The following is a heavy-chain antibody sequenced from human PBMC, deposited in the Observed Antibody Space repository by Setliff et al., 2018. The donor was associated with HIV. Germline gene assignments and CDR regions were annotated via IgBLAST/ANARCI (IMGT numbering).Heavy chain of an antibody. CDR3: AKEAIYVGYVDY. CDR1: GGSISSGSYY. CDR2: IYTSGNT. D-gene: IGHD3-16*01. Sequence: SETLSLTCTVSGGSISSGSYYWSWIRQPAGKGLEWIGHIYTSGNTNHNPSLKSRVTISVDTSENQFSLKLSSVTAADTAVYYCAKEAIYVGYVDYWGQGTLVTVSS. J-gene: IGHJ4*02. V-gene: IGHV4-61*09.